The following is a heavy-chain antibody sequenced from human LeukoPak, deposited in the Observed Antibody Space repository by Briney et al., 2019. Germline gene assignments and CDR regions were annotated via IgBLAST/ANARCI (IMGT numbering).Heavy chain of an antibody. CDR3: AKAGEVVGDDAFDI. J-gene: IGHJ3*02. V-gene: IGHV3-23*01. CDR1: GFAFSSYG. Sequence: GGTLRLSCAASGFAFSSYGMSWVRQAPGKGLEWVSAISGSGGSTYYADSVKGRFTISRDNSKNTLYLQMNSLRAEDTAVYYCAKAGEVVGDDAFDIWGQGTMVTVSS. CDR2: ISGSGGST. D-gene: IGHD1-26*01.